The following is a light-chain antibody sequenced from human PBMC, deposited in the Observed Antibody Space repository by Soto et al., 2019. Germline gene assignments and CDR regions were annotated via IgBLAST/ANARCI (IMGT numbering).Light chain of an antibody. CDR3: QQYGGSPPWT. CDR1: HSVANNY. Sequence: IVLAQSPATLSLSPGERATISFRASHSVANNYLAWYQQKHGQAPRLIIFAASSRATGVPHRFTASGSGTDFTLTISRVEPEDFAVYFCQQYGGSPPWTFGQGTKVDI. J-gene: IGKJ1*01. CDR2: AAS. V-gene: IGKV3-20*01.